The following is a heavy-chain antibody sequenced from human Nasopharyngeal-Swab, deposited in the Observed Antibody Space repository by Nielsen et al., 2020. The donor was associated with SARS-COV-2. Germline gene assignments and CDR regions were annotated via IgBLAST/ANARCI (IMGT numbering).Heavy chain of an antibody. CDR3: ARAYGSGSYALHY. J-gene: IGHJ4*02. Sequence: ASVKVSCKASGYTFTGYYIHWVRQAPGQGLEWRGWINPNSGVTNYAQKFQGRVPMTRDTSIRTVYMELSSLRSDDKAVYYCARAYGSGSYALHYWGQGTLVTVSS. V-gene: IGHV1-2*02. CDR2: INPNSGVT. D-gene: IGHD3-16*01. CDR1: GYTFTGYY.